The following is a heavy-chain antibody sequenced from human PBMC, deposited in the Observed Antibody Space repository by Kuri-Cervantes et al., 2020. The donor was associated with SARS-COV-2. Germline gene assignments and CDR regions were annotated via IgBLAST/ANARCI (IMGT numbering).Heavy chain of an antibody. CDR3: AREEIVGATTTLDY. D-gene: IGHD1-26*01. Sequence: GESLKISCAASGFTYSDYTLNWVRQAPGKGLEWVSYISPSSRNIIYNADSVKGRFTISRDNTKNLLYLQMNNLRVEDTAIYYCAREEIVGATTTLDYWGQGTLVTVSS. CDR2: ISPSSRNII. V-gene: IGHV3-48*01. CDR1: GFTYSDYT. J-gene: IGHJ4*02.